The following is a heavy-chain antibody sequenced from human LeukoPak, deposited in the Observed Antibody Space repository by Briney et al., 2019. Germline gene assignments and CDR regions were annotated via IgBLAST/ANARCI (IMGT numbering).Heavy chain of an antibody. D-gene: IGHD6-13*01. V-gene: IGHV4-59*08. CDR3: VSSSAAGTVFRGWFDP. CDR1: GGSISSYY. CDR2: IYYSGST. Sequence: SETLSLTCTVSGGSISSYYWSWIRQPPGKGLEWIGYIYYSGSTNYNPSLKSRVTISVDTSKNQFSLKLSSVTAADTAVYYCVSSSAAGTVFRGWFDPWGQGTLVTVSS. J-gene: IGHJ5*02.